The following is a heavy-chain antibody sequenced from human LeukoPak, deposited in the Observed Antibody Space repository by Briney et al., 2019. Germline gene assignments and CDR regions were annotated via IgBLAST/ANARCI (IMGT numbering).Heavy chain of an antibody. J-gene: IGHJ4*02. D-gene: IGHD3-10*01. CDR1: GYTFTNHY. Sequence: ASVRVSCKASGYTFTNHYINWVRQAPGQGLEWMGIINPITGGTDSAQKFQDRVTLTRDTSTTTFYMELGRLRSEDTAVYYCARSESYGAGSFDYWGQGTLVTVSS. V-gene: IGHV1-46*01. CDR2: INPITGGT. CDR3: ARSESYGAGSFDY.